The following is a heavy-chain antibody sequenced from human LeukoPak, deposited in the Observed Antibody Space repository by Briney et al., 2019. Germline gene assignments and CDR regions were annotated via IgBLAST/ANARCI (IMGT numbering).Heavy chain of an antibody. CDR1: GFTFSCYW. J-gene: IGHJ4*02. V-gene: IGHV3-7*01. CDR2: IKQDGSEK. CDR3: ASGIAAAHYLNPIFDY. D-gene: IGHD6-13*01. Sequence: PGGSLRLSCAAPGFTFSCYWMSWVRQAPGKGLEWVANIKQDGSEKYYVDSVKGRFTISRDNAQNSLYLQMNSLRAEDTAVYYCASGIAAAHYLNPIFDYWGQGTLVTVSS.